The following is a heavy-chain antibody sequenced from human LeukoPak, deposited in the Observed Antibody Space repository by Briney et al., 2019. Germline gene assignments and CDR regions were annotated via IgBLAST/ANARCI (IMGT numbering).Heavy chain of an antibody. CDR1: GYTFTGYY. Sequence: ASVKVSCKASGYTFTGYYMHWVRQAPGQGLEWMGWISAYNGNTNYAQKLQGRVTMTTDTSTSTAYMELRSLRSDDTAVYYCARDNYDSSGYYYWGQGTLVTVSS. CDR2: ISAYNGNT. V-gene: IGHV1-18*04. CDR3: ARDNYDSSGYYY. J-gene: IGHJ4*02. D-gene: IGHD3-22*01.